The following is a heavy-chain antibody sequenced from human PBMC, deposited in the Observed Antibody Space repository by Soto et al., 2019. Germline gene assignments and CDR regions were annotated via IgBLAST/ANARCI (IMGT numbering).Heavy chain of an antibody. CDR3: ARVQVYYGSGSRPIYYYGMDV. CDR2: IYYSGST. Sequence: PSETLSLTCTVSGGSISSYYWSWIRQPPGKGLEWIGYIYYSGSTNYNPSLKSRVTISVDTSKNQFSLKLSSVTAADTAVYYCARVQVYYGSGSRPIYYYGMDVWGQGTTVTSP. CDR1: GGSISSYY. V-gene: IGHV4-59*01. J-gene: IGHJ6*02. D-gene: IGHD3-10*01.